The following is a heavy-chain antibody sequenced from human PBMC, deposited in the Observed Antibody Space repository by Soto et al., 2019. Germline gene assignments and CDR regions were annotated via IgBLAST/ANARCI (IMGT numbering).Heavy chain of an antibody. CDR1: GVSVSSNY. CDR2: HYSGGST. Sequence: PGGSLRLSCAISGVSVSSNYLRLVRQAPGKGLEWVSVHYSGGSTYYADSVQGRFTISRDKSNNTLYLQMRRVRAEDTAVYFCARHRHPRGTVGATSPLDPWGQGTQVTVSS. J-gene: IGHJ5*02. D-gene: IGHD1-26*01. V-gene: IGHV3-53*01. CDR3: ARHRHPRGTVGATSPLDP.